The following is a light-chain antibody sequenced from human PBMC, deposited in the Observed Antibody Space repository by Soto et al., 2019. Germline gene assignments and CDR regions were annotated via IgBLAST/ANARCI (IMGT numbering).Light chain of an antibody. V-gene: IGKV4-1*01. CDR3: QHYSTTPLT. Sequence: DIVMTQSPDSLAVSLGERATINCESSQTILDSSNNNNYLAWYQVQPGQPPKVLIYWASTRASGIPERFSGSGSGTNFTLTITSLQAEDVAVYFCQHYSTTPLTFGGGTKVEIK. CDR2: WAS. CDR1: QTILDSSNNNNY. J-gene: IGKJ4*02.